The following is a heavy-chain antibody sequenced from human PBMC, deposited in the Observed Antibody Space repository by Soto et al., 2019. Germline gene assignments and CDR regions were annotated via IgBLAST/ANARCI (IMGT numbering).Heavy chain of an antibody. Sequence: QVQLQESGPGLVKPSQTLSLTCTVSGGSISSGDYYWSWIRQPPGKGLEWIGYIYYSGSTYYNPSLKSRVTIAVDTSKNQFSLKLSSVTAAGAAVYYCARSTVTTVYWFDPWGQGTLVTVSS. CDR2: IYYSGST. J-gene: IGHJ5*02. CDR1: GGSISSGDYY. D-gene: IGHD4-17*01. V-gene: IGHV4-30-4*01. CDR3: ARSTVTTVYWFDP.